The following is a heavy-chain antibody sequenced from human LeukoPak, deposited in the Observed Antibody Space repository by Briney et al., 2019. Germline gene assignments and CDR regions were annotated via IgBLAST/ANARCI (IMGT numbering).Heavy chain of an antibody. CDR3: ARTTYGDY. D-gene: IGHD1-1*01. V-gene: IGHV3-7*02. Sequence: GGSLRLSCAASGFTLGSYWMTWVRQAPRKGLEWAAAIKEGGSETYYVDSVKGRFTISRDNAKNSLYLQMSSLRAEDTAVYYCARTTYGDYWGQGTLVTVSS. CDR1: GFTLGSYW. J-gene: IGHJ4*02. CDR2: IKEGGSET.